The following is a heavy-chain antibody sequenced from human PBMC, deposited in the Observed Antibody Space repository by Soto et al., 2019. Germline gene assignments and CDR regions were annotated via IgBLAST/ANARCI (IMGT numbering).Heavy chain of an antibody. D-gene: IGHD3-16*01. CDR1: VFSLSTTGLG. CDR2: IFLYDDK. V-gene: IGHV2-5*01. CDR3: AYRRLKGATYFDL. Sequence: QITLKESGPPLVKPTQTLTLTCTVSVFSLSTTGLGVGWIRQAPGKSLDYLAIIFLYDDKYYSPPLKSRITITKDTTENQVVLTLTDVAPGDTGTYYCAYRRLKGATYFDLWGRGTLVTVSS. J-gene: IGHJ2*01.